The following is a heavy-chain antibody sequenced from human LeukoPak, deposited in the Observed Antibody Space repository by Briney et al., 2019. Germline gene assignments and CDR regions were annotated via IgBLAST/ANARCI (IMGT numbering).Heavy chain of an antibody. V-gene: IGHV1-46*01. D-gene: IGHD3-9*01. CDR3: AIPPESLRYFDWLYY. CDR2: INPSGGST. J-gene: IGHJ4*02. Sequence: ASVKVSCKASGNTFTSYYMHWVRQAPGQGLEWMGLINPSGGSTSYAQKFQGRVTMTRDTSTSTVYMELSSLRSEDTAVYYCAIPPESLRYFDWLYYWGQGTLVTVSS. CDR1: GNTFTSYY.